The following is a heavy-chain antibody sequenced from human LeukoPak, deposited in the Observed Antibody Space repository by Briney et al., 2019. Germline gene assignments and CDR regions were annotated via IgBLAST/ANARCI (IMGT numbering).Heavy chain of an antibody. D-gene: IGHD2-2*01. J-gene: IGHJ6*02. CDR3: ARARNATRLQDLYYHGFDV. CDR2: IIPIFGTA. CDR1: GGTFSSYA. V-gene: IGHV1-69*01. Sequence: GASVKVSCKASGGTFSSYAISWVRQAPGQGLEWMGGIIPIFGTANYAQKFQGRVTITADESTSTAYMELSSLRSEDTAVYYCARARNATRLQDLYYHGFDVLGQGATVTVSS.